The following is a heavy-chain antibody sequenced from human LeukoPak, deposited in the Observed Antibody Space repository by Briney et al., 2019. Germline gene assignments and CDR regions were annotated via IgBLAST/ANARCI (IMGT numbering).Heavy chain of an antibody. Sequence: GGSLRLSCAASGFTFSSYAMSWVRQAPGKGLEWVSAISGSGGSTYYADSVKGRFTISRDNSKNTLYLQMNSLRVEDTAVYYCAKADGVIVVVPAATNWGQGTLVTVSS. J-gene: IGHJ4*02. V-gene: IGHV3-23*01. CDR1: GFTFSSYA. D-gene: IGHD2-2*01. CDR2: ISGSGGST. CDR3: AKADGVIVVVPAATN.